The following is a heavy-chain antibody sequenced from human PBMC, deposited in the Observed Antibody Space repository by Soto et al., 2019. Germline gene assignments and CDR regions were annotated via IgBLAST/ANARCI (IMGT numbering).Heavy chain of an antibody. D-gene: IGHD6-13*01. CDR3: ARVESAAAGLDFDH. J-gene: IGHJ4*02. V-gene: IGHV4-61*01. CDR1: GGSVRRGSYQ. Sequence: SETLSLTCTVSGGSVRRGSYQWSWIRQSPGKGLEWIGYIYYSGSTNYNPSLKSRVTISVDTSKNQFSLKLSSVTAADTAVYYCARVESAAAGLDFDHWGQGTLVTVSS. CDR2: IYYSGST.